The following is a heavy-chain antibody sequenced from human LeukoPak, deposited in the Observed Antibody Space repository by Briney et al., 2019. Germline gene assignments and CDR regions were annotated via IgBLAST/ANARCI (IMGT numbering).Heavy chain of an antibody. V-gene: IGHV4-59*12. Sequence: SETLSLTCTVSGGSISSYYWSWIRQPPGKGLEWIGYIYYSGSTYYNPSLKSRLTISVDTSKNQFSLRLTSVTVADTAVYYCARVRYCSSTSCENWFDPWGQGTLVTVSS. CDR3: ARVRYCSSTSCENWFDP. D-gene: IGHD2-2*01. CDR1: GGSISSYY. J-gene: IGHJ5*02. CDR2: IYYSGST.